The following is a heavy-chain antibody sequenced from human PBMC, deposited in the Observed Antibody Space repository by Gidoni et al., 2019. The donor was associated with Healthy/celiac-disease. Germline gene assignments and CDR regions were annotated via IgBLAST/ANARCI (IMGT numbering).Heavy chain of an antibody. D-gene: IGHD6-19*01. CDR3: AKATEVAVADY. CDR1: GFTFDDYA. Sequence: EVQLVASGGGLVQPGRSLRLSCAASGFTFDDYAMHWVRPAPGKGLEWVSGISWNIGSIGYADSVKGRFTISRDNAKNSLYLQMNSLRAEDTALYYCAKATEVAVADYWGQGTLVTVSS. V-gene: IGHV3-9*01. CDR2: ISWNIGSI. J-gene: IGHJ4*02.